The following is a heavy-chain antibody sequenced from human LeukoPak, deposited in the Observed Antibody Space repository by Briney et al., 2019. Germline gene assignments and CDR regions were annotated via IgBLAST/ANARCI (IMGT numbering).Heavy chain of an antibody. D-gene: IGHD3-10*01. J-gene: IGHJ4*02. V-gene: IGHV4-39*01. CDR1: GASIITGSPY. Sequence: PSETLSLTCAVSGASIITGSPYWGWIRQSPGKGPEWIGTVYYSGSIYYNPSLKSRVTLSVDTSKTQFSLRLTSVTASDTAVYFCARHRGSGSSSIPFDYWGQGTLVTVSS. CDR2: VYYSGSI. CDR3: ARHRGSGSSSIPFDY.